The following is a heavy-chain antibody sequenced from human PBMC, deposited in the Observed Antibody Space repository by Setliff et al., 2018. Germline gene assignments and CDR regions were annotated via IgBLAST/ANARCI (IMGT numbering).Heavy chain of an antibody. J-gene: IGHJ4*02. D-gene: IGHD3-22*01. CDR1: GFAVSGAY. CDR2: IYSSGNT. V-gene: IGHV3-53*01. CDR3: ARRGYSHDSSDYNRRKVFDYFDF. Sequence: GESLKISCAGSGFAVSGAYMSWVRQTPGKGLEWVSIIYSSGNTAYTDSVKGRFTISRDTSKNTVYLQMNNVTVDDTAVYFCARRGYSHDSSDYNRRKVFDYFDFWGQGAQVTVSS.